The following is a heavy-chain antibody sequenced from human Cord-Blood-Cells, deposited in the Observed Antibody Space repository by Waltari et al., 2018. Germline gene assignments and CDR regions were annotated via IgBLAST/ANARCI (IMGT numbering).Heavy chain of an antibody. V-gene: IGHV4-34*01. Sequence: QVQLQQWGAGLLKPSETLSLTCAVYGGSFSGYYWSWIRQPPGKGLEWIGEINRSGNTNYNPSIKSRVTISVDTSKNQFSLKLSSVTAADTAVYYCARVRKDYYDSSGYYTFWGQGTLVTVSS. CDR1: GGSFSGYY. D-gene: IGHD3-22*01. CDR3: ARVRKDYYDSSGYYTF. CDR2: INRSGNT. J-gene: IGHJ4*02.